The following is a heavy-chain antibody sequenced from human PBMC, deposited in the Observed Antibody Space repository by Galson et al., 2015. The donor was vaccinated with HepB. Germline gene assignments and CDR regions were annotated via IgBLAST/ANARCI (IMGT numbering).Heavy chain of an antibody. J-gene: IGHJ4*02. V-gene: IGHV3-48*01. CDR1: GFTFSSYS. D-gene: IGHD6-19*01. Sequence: SLRLSCAASGFTFSSYSMIWVRQAPGKGLEWISYISSDSVTMYYADSVKGRFTISRDNSKNTLYLQMNSLRAEDTAVYYCAAPWGVAAPFDYWGQGTLVTVSS. CDR3: AAPWGVAAPFDY. CDR2: ISSDSVTM.